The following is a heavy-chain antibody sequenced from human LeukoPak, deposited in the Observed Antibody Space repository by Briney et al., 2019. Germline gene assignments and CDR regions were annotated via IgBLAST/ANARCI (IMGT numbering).Heavy chain of an antibody. V-gene: IGHV3-23*01. CDR3: AKGGPYSNFPFDP. D-gene: IGHD4-11*01. J-gene: IGHJ5*02. Sequence: GGSLRLYCAASGFTFSSYDMSWVRQAPGKGLEWVSTISGSGGSTYYADSVKSRFTISRDNSKNTLYLRMNSLRAEDTALYYCAKGGPYSNFPFDPRGQGTLVTVFS. CDR2: ISGSGGST. CDR1: GFTFSSYD.